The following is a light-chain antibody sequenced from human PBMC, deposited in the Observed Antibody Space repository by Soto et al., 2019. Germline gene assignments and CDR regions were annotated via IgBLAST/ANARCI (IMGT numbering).Light chain of an antibody. CDR2: GAS. Sequence: IVLTQSPGTLSLSPGDRATLSCRASQRASARYLAWYHQKPGQAPRLLIFGASDRATGIPDRFSGSGSGTDFTLTIDRLEPEDFAMYYCQQYSDSPPTFGQGTKVDI. J-gene: IGKJ1*01. V-gene: IGKV3-20*01. CDR1: QRASARY. CDR3: QQYSDSPPT.